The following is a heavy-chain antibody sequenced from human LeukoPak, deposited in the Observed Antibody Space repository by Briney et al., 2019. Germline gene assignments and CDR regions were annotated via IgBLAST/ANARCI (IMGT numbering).Heavy chain of an antibody. D-gene: IGHD1-26*01. Sequence: SETLSLTCTVSGGSISSNYWSWIPQPPGKGLEWIGYIYNSGSTNYNPSLKSRVTISVDTSKNQFSLKLNSVTAADTAVYYCARQGGSFAFDIWGQGTMVTVSS. CDR2: IYNSGST. CDR3: ARQGGSFAFDI. J-gene: IGHJ3*02. V-gene: IGHV4-59*08. CDR1: GGSISSNY.